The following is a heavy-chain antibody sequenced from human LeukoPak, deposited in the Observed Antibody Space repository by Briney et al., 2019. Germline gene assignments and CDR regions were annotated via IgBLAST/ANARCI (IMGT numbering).Heavy chain of an antibody. J-gene: IGHJ4*02. CDR1: GGSISSNSYY. CDR2: IYYSGST. D-gene: IGHD3-10*01. V-gene: IGHV4-39*01. CDR3: ARTRYYYNSRSYGAPYYFDY. Sequence: SETLSLTCAVSGGSISSNSYYWGWIRQPPGKGLEWIGSIYYSGSTYYNPSLKSRVTISVDTSKNQFSLKLSSVTAADTAVYYCARTRYYYNSRSYGAPYYFDYWGQGTLVTVSS.